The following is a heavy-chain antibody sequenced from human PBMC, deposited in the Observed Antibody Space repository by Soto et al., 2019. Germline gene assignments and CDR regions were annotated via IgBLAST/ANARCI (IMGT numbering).Heavy chain of an antibody. Sequence: GGSLRLSCAASGFTFSTYGMHWVRQAPGKGLEWVAAMSYDGTKQYYVDSVKGRFTISRDNSRNTLFLQLNSLRDEDTAVYYCAREISGIGSYYDILTGRMDVWGQGTTVTVSS. CDR2: MSYDGTKQ. D-gene: IGHD3-9*01. V-gene: IGHV3-30*03. J-gene: IGHJ6*02. CDR1: GFTFSTYG. CDR3: AREISGIGSYYDILTGRMDV.